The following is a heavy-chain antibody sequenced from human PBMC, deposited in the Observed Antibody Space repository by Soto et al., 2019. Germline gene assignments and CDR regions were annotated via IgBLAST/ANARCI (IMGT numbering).Heavy chain of an antibody. Sequence: GGSLRLSCAASRFTFSSYAVSWVRQAPGKGLEWVSGLSGGSGTTYYADSVKGRFTISRDSSKNTLYLQMNSLRAEDTAVYYCASAPADYGDRYAFDVWGQGTMVTVPS. CDR2: LSGGSGTT. J-gene: IGHJ3*01. CDR3: ASAPADYGDRYAFDV. CDR1: RFTFSSYA. D-gene: IGHD4-17*01. V-gene: IGHV3-23*01.